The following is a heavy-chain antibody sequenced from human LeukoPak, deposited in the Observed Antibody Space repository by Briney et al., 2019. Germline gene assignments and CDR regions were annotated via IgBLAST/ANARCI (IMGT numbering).Heavy chain of an antibody. CDR2: IYTSGST. CDR1: GGSISSYY. D-gene: IGHD1-26*01. V-gene: IGHV4-4*07. CDR3: AREADIVGLPYYFDY. Sequence: SQTLSLTCTVSGGSISSYYWSWIRQPAGKGLEWIGRIYTSGSTNYNPSLKSRVTMSVDTSKNQFSLKLTSVTAADTAVYYCAREADIVGLPYYFDYWGPGTLVTVSS. J-gene: IGHJ4*02.